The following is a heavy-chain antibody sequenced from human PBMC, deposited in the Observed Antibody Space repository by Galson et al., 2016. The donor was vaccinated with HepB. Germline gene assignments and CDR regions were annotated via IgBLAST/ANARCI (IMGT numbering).Heavy chain of an antibody. V-gene: IGHV4-59*01. CDR3: ARVTIFGIIEGFDP. CDR2: VYYTGNT. CDR1: GGSIGSYY. J-gene: IGHJ5*02. D-gene: IGHD3-3*02. Sequence: SETLSLTCSVSGGSIGSYYWSWVRQSPGKGLEWIGYVYYTGNTKYNPSLESRVTISVDTSKNQFSLKLSSVTAADTAIYYCARVTIFGIIEGFDPWGQGILVTVSS.